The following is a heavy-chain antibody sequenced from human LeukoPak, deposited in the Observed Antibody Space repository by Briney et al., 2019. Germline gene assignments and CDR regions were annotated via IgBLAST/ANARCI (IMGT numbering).Heavy chain of an antibody. CDR3: ARGPRLGDSSGYYFFY. Sequence: GGSLRLSCAASGFTFSSYSMNWVRQAPGRGLEWVSSISSSSSYIYYADSVKGRFTISRDNAKNSLYLQMNSLRAEDTAVYYCARGPRLGDSSGYYFFYWGQGTLVTVSS. D-gene: IGHD3-22*01. J-gene: IGHJ4*02. CDR1: GFTFSSYS. V-gene: IGHV3-21*01. CDR2: ISSSSSYI.